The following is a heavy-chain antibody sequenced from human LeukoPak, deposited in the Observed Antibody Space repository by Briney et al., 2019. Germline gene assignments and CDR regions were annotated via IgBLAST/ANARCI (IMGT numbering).Heavy chain of an antibody. V-gene: IGHV1-2*06. D-gene: IGHD4-17*01. J-gene: IGHJ4*02. CDR1: GYTFTGYY. CDR2: INPNSGGT. CDR3: ARETDYGDGVDY. Sequence: ASVKVSCKAPGYTFTGYYMHWVRQTPGQGLEWMGRINPNSGGTNYAQKFQGRVTMTRDTSISTAYMELSRLRSDDTAVYYCARETDYGDGVDYWGQGTLVTVSS.